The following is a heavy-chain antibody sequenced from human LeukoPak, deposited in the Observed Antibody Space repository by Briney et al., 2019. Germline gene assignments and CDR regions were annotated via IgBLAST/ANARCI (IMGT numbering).Heavy chain of an antibody. V-gene: IGHV5-51*01. J-gene: IGHJ4*02. CDR1: GYSFTSYW. CDR2: IYPGDSDT. CDR3: ARRTDRSFWYLDY. Sequence: GESMKISCKGSGYSFTSYWIGWVRQMPGKGLEWMGIIYPGDSDTRYSPSFQGQVTISADKSISTAYLQWSSLKASDTAIYYCARRTDRSFWYLDYWGQGTLVTVSS.